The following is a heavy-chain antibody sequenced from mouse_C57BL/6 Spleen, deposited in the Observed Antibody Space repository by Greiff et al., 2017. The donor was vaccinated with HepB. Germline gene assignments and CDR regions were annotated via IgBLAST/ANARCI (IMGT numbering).Heavy chain of an antibody. Sequence: QVQLKQPGAELVKPGASVKMSCKASGYTFTSYWITWVKQRPGQGLEWIGDIYPGSGSTNYNEKFKSKATLTVDTSSSTAYMQLSSLTSEDSAVYYCARGLRLPRYAMDYWGQGTSVTVSS. V-gene: IGHV1-55*01. D-gene: IGHD3-2*02. CDR2: IYPGSGST. J-gene: IGHJ4*01. CDR1: GYTFTSYW. CDR3: ARGLRLPRYAMDY.